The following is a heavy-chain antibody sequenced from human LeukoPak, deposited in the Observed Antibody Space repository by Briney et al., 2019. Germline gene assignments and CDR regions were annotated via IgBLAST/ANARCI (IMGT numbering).Heavy chain of an antibody. CDR2: ISGNNDNP. J-gene: IGHJ4*02. CDR1: GYTFSNFG. D-gene: IGHD2-2*01. V-gene: IGHV1-18*01. CDR3: ARDGTSTDDY. Sequence: DSMRVSCKTSGYTFSNFGINWVRQAPGQGLEWMGWISGNNDNPNYGQKFQGRFTVTTDSSTSTAYMELRNLTFDDTAVYYCARDGTSTDDYWGQGTLVTVSS.